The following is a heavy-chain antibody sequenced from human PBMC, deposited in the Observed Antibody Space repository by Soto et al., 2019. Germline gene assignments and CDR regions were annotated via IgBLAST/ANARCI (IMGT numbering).Heavy chain of an antibody. CDR3: ARTWRGGMDV. CDR2: IYYSGST. V-gene: IGHV4-59*01. J-gene: IGHJ6*02. CDR1: GGSISSYY. Sequence: SETLSLTCTVSGGSISSYYWSWIRQPPGKGLEWIGYIYYSGSTNYSPSLKSRVTISVDTSKNQFSLKLSSVTAADTAVYYCARTWRGGMDVWGQGTTVTVSS.